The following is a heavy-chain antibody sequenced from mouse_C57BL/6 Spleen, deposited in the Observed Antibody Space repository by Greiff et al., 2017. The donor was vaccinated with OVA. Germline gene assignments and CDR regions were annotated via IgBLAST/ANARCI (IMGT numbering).Heavy chain of an antibody. J-gene: IGHJ4*01. CDR1: GYSITSGYY. Sequence: DVQLQESGPGLVKPSQSLSLTCSVTGYSITSGYYWNWIRQFPGNKLEWMGYISYDGSNNYNPSLKNRISITRDTSKNQFFLKLNSVTTEDTATYYCARDQISYYYGSSDYAMDYWGQGTSVTVSS. V-gene: IGHV3-6*01. CDR2: ISYDGSN. CDR3: ARDQISYYYGSSDYAMDY. D-gene: IGHD1-1*01.